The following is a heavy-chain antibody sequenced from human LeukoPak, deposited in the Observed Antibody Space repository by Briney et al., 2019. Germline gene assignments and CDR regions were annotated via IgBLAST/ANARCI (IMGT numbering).Heavy chain of an antibody. CDR3: ARGLFGRRTSYYFDY. Sequence: SETLSLTCTVSGGSISSSSYYWGWIRQPPGKGLEWIGSIYYSGSTYYNPSLKSRVTISVDTSKTQFSLKLSSVTAADTAVYYCARGLFGRRTSYYFDYWGQGTLVTVSS. CDR2: IYYSGST. V-gene: IGHV4-39*07. D-gene: IGHD3-10*02. J-gene: IGHJ4*02. CDR1: GGSISSSSYY.